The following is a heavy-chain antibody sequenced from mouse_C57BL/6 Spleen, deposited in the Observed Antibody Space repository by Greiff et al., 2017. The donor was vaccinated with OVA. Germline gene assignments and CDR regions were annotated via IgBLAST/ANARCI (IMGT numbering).Heavy chain of an antibody. Sequence: EVQLQQSGTVLARPGASVKMSCKTSGYTFTSYWMHWVKQRPGQGLEWIGAIYPGNSDTSYNQKFKGKAKLTAVTSASTAYMELSSLTNEDSAVYYCTREDDYDNYAMDYWGQGTSVTVSS. V-gene: IGHV1-5*01. J-gene: IGHJ4*01. CDR1: GYTFTSYW. D-gene: IGHD2-4*01. CDR2: IYPGNSDT. CDR3: TREDDYDNYAMDY.